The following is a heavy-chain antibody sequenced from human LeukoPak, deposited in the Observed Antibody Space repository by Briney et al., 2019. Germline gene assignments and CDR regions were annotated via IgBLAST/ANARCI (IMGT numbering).Heavy chain of an antibody. CDR1: TFTFSTYT. V-gene: IGHV3-30-3*01. D-gene: IGHD5-12*01. Sequence: GGSLRLSCAASTFTFSTYTMHWVRQTPGKGLEWGAVISYDGNNKYYADSVKGRFIISRDNSKNTLYLQLNNLRTGDSAIYYCARGHLGYDRAGDHWGQGTLVTVSS. J-gene: IGHJ4*02. CDR2: ISYDGNNK. CDR3: ARGHLGYDRAGDH.